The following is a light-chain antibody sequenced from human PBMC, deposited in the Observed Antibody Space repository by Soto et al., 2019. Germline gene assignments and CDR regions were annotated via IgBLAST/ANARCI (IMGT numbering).Light chain of an antibody. CDR2: DVN. Sequence: QSALTQPRSVSGSPGQSVIISCTGTSSDVGAYNYVSWYQHHPGKAPKAMIYDVNKRPSGVPDRFSGSKSGNTASLTISGLQAEDEGDYYCSSYAGSYTDVFGSGTKLTVL. V-gene: IGLV2-11*01. CDR3: SSYAGSYTDV. J-gene: IGLJ1*01. CDR1: SSDVGAYNY.